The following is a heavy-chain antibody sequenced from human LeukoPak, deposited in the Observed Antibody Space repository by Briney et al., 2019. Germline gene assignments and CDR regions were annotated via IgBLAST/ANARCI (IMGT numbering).Heavy chain of an antibody. D-gene: IGHD3-22*01. CDR3: ARLGNYYDSSGYQTNAFDI. CDR1: GGSFSGYY. V-gene: IGHV4-59*08. Sequence: SETLSLTCAVYGGSFSGYYWSWIRQPPGKGLEWIGYIYYSGSTNYNPSLKSRVTISVDTSKNQFSLKLSSVTAADTAVYYCARLGNYYDSSGYQTNAFDIWGQGTMVTVSS. CDR2: IYYSGST. J-gene: IGHJ3*02.